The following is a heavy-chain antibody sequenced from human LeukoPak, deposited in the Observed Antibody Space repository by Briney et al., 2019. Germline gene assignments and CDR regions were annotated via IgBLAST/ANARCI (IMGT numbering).Heavy chain of an antibody. CDR3: ARAQYCGGDCHDAFDI. Sequence: GGSLRLSCAASGFTFSSYEMNWVRQAPGKGLEWVSYISSSGSTIYYADSVKGRFTIPRNNAKNSLYPRMNSLRAEDTAVYYCARAQYCGGDCHDAFDIWGQGTMVTVSS. D-gene: IGHD2-21*02. V-gene: IGHV3-48*03. J-gene: IGHJ3*02. CDR1: GFTFSSYE. CDR2: ISSSGSTI.